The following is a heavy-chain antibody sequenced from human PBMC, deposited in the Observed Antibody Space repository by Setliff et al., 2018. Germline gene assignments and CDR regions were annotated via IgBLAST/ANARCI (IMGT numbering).Heavy chain of an antibody. Sequence: SETLSLTCSVSGGSTSSGSDYWTWIRQPAGKGLEWIGHINRRGSTNFTPSLKSRVTISLDTSKNQFSLNLTSVTAADTAVYYCARASSGWYSAYYYYMDVWGKGTTGTVS. V-gene: IGHV4-61*09. CDR2: INRRGST. D-gene: IGHD6-19*01. CDR3: ARASSGWYSAYYYYMDV. J-gene: IGHJ6*03. CDR1: GGSTSSGSDY.